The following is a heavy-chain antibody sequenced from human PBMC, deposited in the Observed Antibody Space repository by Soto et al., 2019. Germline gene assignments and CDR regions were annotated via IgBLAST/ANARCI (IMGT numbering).Heavy chain of an antibody. CDR2: MDQDGRET. CDR1: GFTFSTYW. D-gene: IGHD3-16*01. V-gene: IGHV3-7*01. CDR3: VCGGNFLSY. J-gene: IGHJ4*01. Sequence: EVQLVESGGGLVQPGGSLRLSCAASGFTFSTYWMTWVRQPPGKGLEWVANMDQDGRETYYVDSVRGRFTVSRDNAKNSLYLQMNSLRVEDTAVYYCVCGGNFLSYWGHGNLVTVAP.